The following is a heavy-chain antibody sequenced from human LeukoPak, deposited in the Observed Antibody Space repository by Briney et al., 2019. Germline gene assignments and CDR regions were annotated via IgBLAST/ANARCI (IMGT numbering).Heavy chain of an antibody. Sequence: SETLSLTCTVSGGSISSYYWSWIRQPPGKGLEWIGYICYSGSTNYNPSLKSRVTISVDTSKNQFSLKLSSVTAADTAVYYCARDSYGGDAFDIWGQGTMVTVSS. CDR2: ICYSGST. D-gene: IGHD4/OR15-4a*01. J-gene: IGHJ3*02. CDR1: GGSISSYY. V-gene: IGHV4-59*01. CDR3: ARDSYGGDAFDI.